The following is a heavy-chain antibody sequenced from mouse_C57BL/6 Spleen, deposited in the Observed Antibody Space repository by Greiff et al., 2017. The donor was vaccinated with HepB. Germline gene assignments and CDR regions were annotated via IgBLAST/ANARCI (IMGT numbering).Heavy chain of an antibody. V-gene: IGHV1-82*01. J-gene: IGHJ3*01. Sequence: QVQLQQSGPELVKPGASVKISCKASGYAFSSSWMNWVKQRPGKGLEWIGRIYPGDGDTNYNGKFKGKATLTADKSSSTAYMHLSILTSEGSAVYFCARVDYDGWFAYWGQGTLVTVSA. CDR3: ARVDYDGWFAY. CDR2: IYPGDGDT. D-gene: IGHD2-4*01. CDR1: GYAFSSSW.